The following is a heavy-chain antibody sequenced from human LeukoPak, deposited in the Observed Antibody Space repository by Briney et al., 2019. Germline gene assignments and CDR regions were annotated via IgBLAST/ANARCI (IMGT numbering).Heavy chain of an antibody. J-gene: IGHJ6*02. D-gene: IGHD2-15*01. V-gene: IGHV3-23*01. CDR1: GFTFSIYA. Sequence: GGSLRLSCAASGFTFSIYAMTWVRQAPGKGLEWVSAISGNSRDTHYIDSVKGRFTISRDNSKNTLYLQMNSLRDDDTAVYYRARYCSGGSCFLNYYGMDVWGQGTTVTVSS. CDR3: ARYCSGGSCFLNYYGMDV. CDR2: ISGNSRDT.